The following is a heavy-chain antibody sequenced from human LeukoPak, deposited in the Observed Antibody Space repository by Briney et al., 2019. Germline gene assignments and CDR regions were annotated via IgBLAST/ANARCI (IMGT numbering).Heavy chain of an antibody. Sequence: SETLSLTCTVSGGSVSSYYWSWIRQPPGKGVEWIGYIYYSGSTNYNPSLKSRLTISLDTSKNQFSLKLSSVTAADTAVYYCARAPGGGYYSYYFDYWGQGTLVTVSS. CDR1: GGSVSSYY. CDR2: IYYSGST. V-gene: IGHV4-59*02. CDR3: ARAPGGGYYSYYFDY. D-gene: IGHD3-22*01. J-gene: IGHJ4*02.